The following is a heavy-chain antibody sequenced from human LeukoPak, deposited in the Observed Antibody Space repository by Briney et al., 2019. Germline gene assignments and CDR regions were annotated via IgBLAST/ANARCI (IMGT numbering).Heavy chain of an antibody. CDR2: IKQAGSEN. Sequence: GGSLRLSCAASGFIFSSYWMTWVRQAPGKGLEWVANIKQAGSENSYVDSVKGRFTISRDNAKNSLYLQMNSLRAEDTAVYYCARDLVDTAMVFSRYFDYWGQGTLVTVSS. D-gene: IGHD5-18*01. CDR1: GFIFSSYW. V-gene: IGHV3-7*01. CDR3: ARDLVDTAMVFSRYFDY. J-gene: IGHJ4*02.